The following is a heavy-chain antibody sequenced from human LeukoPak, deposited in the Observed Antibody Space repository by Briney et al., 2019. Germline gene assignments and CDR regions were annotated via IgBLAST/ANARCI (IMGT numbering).Heavy chain of an antibody. CDR2: ISGSGGST. V-gene: IGHV3-23*01. D-gene: IGHD3-22*01. Sequence: PGGSLRLSCAASGIIFSSYAMSWVRQAPGKGLEWVSTISGSGGSTYYADSVKGRFTISRDNSKNTVSLQMNSLRAEDTAAYYCAKDGDYYDSSGHIDYWGQGTLVTVSS. CDR3: AKDGDYYDSSGHIDY. J-gene: IGHJ4*02. CDR1: GIIFSSYA.